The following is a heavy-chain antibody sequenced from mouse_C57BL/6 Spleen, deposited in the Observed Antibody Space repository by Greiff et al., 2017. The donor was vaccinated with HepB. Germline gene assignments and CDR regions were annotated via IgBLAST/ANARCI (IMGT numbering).Heavy chain of an antibody. D-gene: IGHD1-1*02. CDR1: GYTFTDYE. J-gene: IGHJ3*01. CDR3: TRRGLVPFAY. CDR2: IDPETGGT. Sequence: QVQLQQSGAELVRPGASVTLSCKASGYTFTDYEMHWVKQTPVHGLEWIGAIDPETGGTAYNQKFKGKAILTADKSSSTAYMELRSLTSEDSAVYYCTRRGLVPFAYWGQGTLVTVSA. V-gene: IGHV1-15*01.